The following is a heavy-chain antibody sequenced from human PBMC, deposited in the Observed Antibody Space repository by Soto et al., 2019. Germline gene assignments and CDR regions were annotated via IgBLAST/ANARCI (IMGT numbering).Heavy chain of an antibody. V-gene: IGHV3-23*01. CDR2: ISGSVGST. CDR1: GFTFSSYA. CDR3: AKALSSAGLDYYYYYGRDV. D-gene: IGHD2-15*01. J-gene: IGHJ6*04. Sequence: GGSLRLSCAASGFTFSSYAMSWVRQAPGKGLEWVSAISGSVGSTYYADSVKGRFTISRDNSKNTLCLQMNSLRAEDTAVYYCAKALSSAGLDYYYYYGRDVWGNGNTVTVSS.